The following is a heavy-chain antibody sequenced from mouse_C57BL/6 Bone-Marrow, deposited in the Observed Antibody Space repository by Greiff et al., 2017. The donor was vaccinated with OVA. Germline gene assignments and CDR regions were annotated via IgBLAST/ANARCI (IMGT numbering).Heavy chain of an antibody. CDR3: TQYYGSSYEGFAY. Sequence: VQLKESGTVLARPGASVKMSCKTSGYTFTSYWMHWVKQRPGQGLEWIGAIYPGNSDTSYNQKFKGKAKLTAVTSASTAYMELSSLTNEDSAVYYCTQYYGSSYEGFAYWGQGTLVTVSA. CDR1: GYTFTSYW. J-gene: IGHJ3*01. CDR2: IYPGNSDT. V-gene: IGHV1-5*01. D-gene: IGHD1-1*01.